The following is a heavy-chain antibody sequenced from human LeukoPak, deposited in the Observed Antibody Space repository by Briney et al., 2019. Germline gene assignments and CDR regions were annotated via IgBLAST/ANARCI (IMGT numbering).Heavy chain of an antibody. CDR3: ARLCGGDCSFAY. V-gene: IGHV3-7*03. D-gene: IGHD2-21*02. CDR1: GFTFSSYW. Sequence: PGGSLRLSCAASGFTFSSYWMSWVRQAPGEGQEWVANIKQDGSEKYYVDSVKGRFTISRDNAKNSLYLQMNSLRAEDTAVYYCARLCGGDCSFAYWGQGTLVTVSS. J-gene: IGHJ4*02. CDR2: IKQDGSEK.